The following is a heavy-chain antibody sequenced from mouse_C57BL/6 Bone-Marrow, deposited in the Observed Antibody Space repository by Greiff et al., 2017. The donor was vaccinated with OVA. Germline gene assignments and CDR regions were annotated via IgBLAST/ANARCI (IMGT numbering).Heavy chain of an antibody. CDR3: TPPYYSNHWYFDV. V-gene: IGHV14-1*01. D-gene: IGHD2-5*01. CDR1: GFNIKDYY. CDR2: IDPEDGDT. J-gene: IGHJ1*03. Sequence: VQLQQSGAELVRPGASVKLSCTASGFNIKDYYMHWVKQRPEQGLEWIGRIDPEDGDTEYAPKFQGKATMTADTSSNTAYLQLSSLTSEDTAVYYCTPPYYSNHWYFDVWGTGTTVTVSS.